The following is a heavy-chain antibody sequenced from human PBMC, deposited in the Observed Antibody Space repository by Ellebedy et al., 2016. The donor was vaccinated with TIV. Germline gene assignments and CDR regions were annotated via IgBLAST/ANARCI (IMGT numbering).Heavy chain of an antibody. J-gene: IGHJ6*02. CDR2: IYHSGSI. V-gene: IGHV4-30-4*01. Sequence: SETLSLTCTVSGDSISSGDSHWSWIRQPPGTGLEWIGYIYHSGSIDYNPSLKSRVTISADTSKNQFSLRLSSVTATDSGVYYCVRGCSVSCYYYWALDVWGQGTTVTVSS. CDR1: GDSISSGDSH. CDR3: VRGCSVSCYYYWALDV. D-gene: IGHD2-2*01.